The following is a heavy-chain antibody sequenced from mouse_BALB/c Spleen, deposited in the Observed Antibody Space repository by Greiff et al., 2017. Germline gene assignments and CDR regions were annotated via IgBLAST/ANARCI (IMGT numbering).Heavy chain of an antibody. Sequence: EVQLVESGGDLVKPGGSLKLSCAASGFTFSSYGMSWVRQTPDKRLEWVATISSGGSYTYYPDSVKGRFTISRDNAKNTLYLQMSSLKSEDTAMYYCASELGRGYFDYWGQGTTLTVSS. CDR1: GFTFSSYG. CDR3: ASELGRGYFDY. J-gene: IGHJ2*01. V-gene: IGHV5-6*01. CDR2: ISSGGSYT. D-gene: IGHD4-1*01.